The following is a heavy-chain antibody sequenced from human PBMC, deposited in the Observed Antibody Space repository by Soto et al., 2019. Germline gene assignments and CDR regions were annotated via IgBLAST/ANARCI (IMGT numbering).Heavy chain of an antibody. D-gene: IGHD6-13*01. CDR3: ARGMNPQDY. Sequence: PSETLSLTSNVSGFSISSGFYWGWVRQPPGKGLEWIGAIYHSGTTYFNPSLKSRVTMAIDTSKNQFSLSLASVAAADTAMYYCARGMNPQDYWGQGTLVTVSA. CDR1: GFSISSGFY. J-gene: IGHJ4*02. V-gene: IGHV4-38-2*02. CDR2: IYHSGTT.